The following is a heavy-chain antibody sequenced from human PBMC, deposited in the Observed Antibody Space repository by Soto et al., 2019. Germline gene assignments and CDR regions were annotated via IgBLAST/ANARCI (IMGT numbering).Heavy chain of an antibody. CDR2: ISTSGSTI. CDR3: ARDRGDFWSGYYYGMDV. D-gene: IGHD3-3*01. CDR1: GFTFSSYE. V-gene: IGHV3-48*03. Sequence: GGSLRLSCAASGFTFSSYEMNWVRQAPGKGLEWVSYISTSGSTIYYADSVKGRFTSSRDNAKDSLYLQMNSLRAEDTAVYYCARDRGDFWSGYYYGMDVWGQGTTVTVSS. J-gene: IGHJ6*02.